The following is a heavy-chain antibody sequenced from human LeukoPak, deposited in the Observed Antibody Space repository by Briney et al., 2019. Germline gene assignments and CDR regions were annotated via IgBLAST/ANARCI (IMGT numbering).Heavy chain of an antibody. V-gene: IGHV4-59*01. Sequence: PSETLSLTCTVSGGSISSYYWSWIWQPPGKGLEWIGYIYYSGSTNYNPSLKSRVTISVDTSKNQFSLKLSSVTAADTAVYYCARGGTAAGFDYWGQGTLVTVSS. CDR2: IYYSGST. D-gene: IGHD6-13*01. J-gene: IGHJ4*02. CDR1: GGSISSYY. CDR3: ARGGTAAGFDY.